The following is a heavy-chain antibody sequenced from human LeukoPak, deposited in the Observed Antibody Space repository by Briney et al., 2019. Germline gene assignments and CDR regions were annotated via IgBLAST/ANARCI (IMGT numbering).Heavy chain of an antibody. D-gene: IGHD6-13*01. CDR3: ARDLYSNTWHAFDD. CDR2: ISRSGSTI. J-gene: IGHJ4*02. V-gene: IGHV3-11*04. Sequence: PGGSLRLSCAASGFLLSDYFMTWVRQAPGEGLEWVSYISRSGSTINYAASVKGRFTISRDNAKNSLYLQMNTLRAEDAAVYYCARDLYSNTWHAFDDWGQGTLVTVSS. CDR1: GFLLSDYF.